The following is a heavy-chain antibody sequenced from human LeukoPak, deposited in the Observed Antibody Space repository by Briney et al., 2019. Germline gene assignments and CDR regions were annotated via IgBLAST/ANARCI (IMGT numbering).Heavy chain of an antibody. J-gene: IGHJ4*02. CDR3: ALSGYRMYYFDY. D-gene: IGHD3-9*01. Sequence: KPSETLSLTCAVSGYSISSGYYWGWIRQPPGKGLEWIGSIYHSGSTYYNPSLKSRVTISVDTPKNQFSLKLSSVTAADTAVYYCALSGYRMYYFDYWGQGTLVTVSS. CDR2: IYHSGST. V-gene: IGHV4-38-2*01. CDR1: GYSISSGYY.